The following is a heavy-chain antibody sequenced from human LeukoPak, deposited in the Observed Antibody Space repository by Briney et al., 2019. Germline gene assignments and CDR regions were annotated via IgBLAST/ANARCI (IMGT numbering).Heavy chain of an antibody. CDR2: IYYSGST. V-gene: IGHV4-39*01. CDR1: GGSISSSSYY. J-gene: IGHJ4*02. Sequence: SSETLSLTCTVSGGSISSSSYYWGWIRQPPGKGLEWIGSIYYSGSTYYNPSLKSQVTISVDTSKNQFSLKLSSVTAPGTAVYYCARRQGSGWYIVDGGVFDYWGQGTLVTVSS. D-gene: IGHD5-12*01. CDR3: ARRQGSGWYIVDGGVFDY.